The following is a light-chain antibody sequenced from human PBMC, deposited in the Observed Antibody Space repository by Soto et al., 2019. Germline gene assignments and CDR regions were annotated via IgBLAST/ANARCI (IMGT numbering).Light chain of an antibody. CDR2: GAS. CDR3: QQRSTWPPFS. J-gene: IGKJ3*01. V-gene: IGKV1-12*01. Sequence: DIQMTPSPSSFSASLGDSVTITMRPSQGISTWLAWYQQKAGKAPNLLIYGASNLHSGVPSRFSGSGSGTNFTLTISSLEPEDFAVYYCQQRSTWPPFSFGPGTKVD. CDR1: QGISTW.